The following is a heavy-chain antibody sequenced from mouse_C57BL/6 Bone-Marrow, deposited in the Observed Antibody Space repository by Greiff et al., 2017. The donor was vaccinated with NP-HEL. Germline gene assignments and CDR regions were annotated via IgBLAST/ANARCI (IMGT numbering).Heavy chain of an antibody. V-gene: IGHV1-81*01. CDR3: ERYDHYYCSSYCY. D-gene: IGHD1-1*01. CDR1: GYTFTSYG. CDR2: IYPRSGNT. Sequence: QVQLKESGAELARPGASVKLSCKASGYTFTSYGISWVKQRTGQGLEWIGEIYPRSGNTYYNEKFKGKATLTADKSSSTAYMELRSLTSEDSAVYFCERYDHYYCSSYCYWGQGTTITVSS. J-gene: IGHJ2*01.